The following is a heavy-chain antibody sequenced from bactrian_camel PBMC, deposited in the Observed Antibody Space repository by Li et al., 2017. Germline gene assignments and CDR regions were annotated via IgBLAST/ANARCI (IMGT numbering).Heavy chain of an antibody. J-gene: IGHJ4*01. CDR1: GYPLSTNC. CDR2: IYRAGGST. Sequence: VQLVESGGGSVQAGGSLRLSCAVSGYPLSTNCVGRFRQAPEKEREGVAAIYRAGGSTLYADSVQGRFTISQDNAKKRVYLQMNSLKHEDTAMYYCAAGVSEANKCRWGREAYWGQGTQVTVS. V-gene: IGHV3S31*01. D-gene: IGHD3*01. CDR3: AAGVSEANKCRWGREAY.